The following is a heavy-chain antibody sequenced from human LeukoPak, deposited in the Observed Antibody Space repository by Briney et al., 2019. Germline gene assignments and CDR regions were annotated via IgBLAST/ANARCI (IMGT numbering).Heavy chain of an antibody. Sequence: GGSLRLSCAASGFTFDDYAMHWVRHAPGKGLEWVSSISWNGGSIGYADSVKGRFTISRDNAKNSLYLQMNSLRAEDTALYYCAKGSCSSTTCYTDYWGQGTLVTVSS. CDR1: GFTFDDYA. CDR2: ISWNGGSI. V-gene: IGHV3-9*01. CDR3: AKGSCSSTTCYTDY. J-gene: IGHJ4*02. D-gene: IGHD2-2*02.